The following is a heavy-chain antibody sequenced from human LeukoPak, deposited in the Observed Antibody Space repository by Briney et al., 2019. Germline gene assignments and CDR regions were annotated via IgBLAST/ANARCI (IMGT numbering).Heavy chain of an antibody. CDR3: ARAGDSSGYCDY. V-gene: IGHV4-34*01. CDR1: GGSFSGYY. Sequence: SETLSLTCDVYGGSFSGYYWIWIRQPPGKGLEWIGEINHSGSTNYNPSLKSRVTISVDTSKNQFSLKLSSVTAADTAVYYCARAGDSSGYCDYWGQGTLVTVSS. D-gene: IGHD3-22*01. J-gene: IGHJ4*02. CDR2: INHSGST.